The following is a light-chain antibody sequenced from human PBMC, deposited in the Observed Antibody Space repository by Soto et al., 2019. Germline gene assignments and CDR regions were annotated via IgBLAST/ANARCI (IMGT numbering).Light chain of an antibody. CDR2: DAS. V-gene: IGKV3-11*01. CDR1: QSVGSY. CDR3: QQRDSWPLT. J-gene: IGKJ3*01. Sequence: EIVLTQSPATLSLSPGDRATLYCRTSQSVGSYLAWYKQKPGQAPRLLIFDASYRATGIPARFSGSGSGTAFTLTISSLEPEDFAVYYCQQRDSWPLTFGPGTKVDIK.